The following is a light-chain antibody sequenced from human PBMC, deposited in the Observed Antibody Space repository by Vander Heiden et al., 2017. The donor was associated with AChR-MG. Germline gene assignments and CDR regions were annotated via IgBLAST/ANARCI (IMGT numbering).Light chain of an antibody. CDR3: QTWGTGPRGV. Sequence: QLVLTQSPSASASLGASVKLTCTLSSGHRSYAIAWHQQQPEKGPRYLMKLNSDGNHSKGDGIPDRFSGSSSGAERYLTISSLQSEDEADYYCQTWGTGPRGVFGGGTKLTVL. J-gene: IGLJ3*02. CDR1: SGHRSYA. CDR2: LNSDGNH. V-gene: IGLV4-69*01.